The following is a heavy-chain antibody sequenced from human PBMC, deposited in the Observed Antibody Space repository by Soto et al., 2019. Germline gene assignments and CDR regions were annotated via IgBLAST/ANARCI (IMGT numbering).Heavy chain of an antibody. CDR3: ARDPDYGDPIGTTSYGMDV. V-gene: IGHV3-33*01. Sequence: GGSLRLSCAASGFTFSSYGMHWVRQAPGKGLEWVAVIWYDGSNKYYADSVKGRFTISRDNSKNTLYLQMNSLRAEDTAVYYCARDPDYGDPIGTTSYGMDVWGQGTTVTVSS. D-gene: IGHD4-17*01. CDR2: IWYDGSNK. J-gene: IGHJ6*02. CDR1: GFTFSSYG.